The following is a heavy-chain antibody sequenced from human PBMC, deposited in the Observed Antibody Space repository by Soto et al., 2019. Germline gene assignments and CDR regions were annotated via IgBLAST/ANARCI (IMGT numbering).Heavy chain of an antibody. Sequence: ASVKVSCKASGYTFTSYYMHWVRQAPGQGLEWMGIINPSGGSTSYAQKFQGRVTMTRDTSTSTVYMELNSLRDEDTAVYYCAREGEGHCISSSCLNWFDPWGQGTMVTVSS. CDR2: INPSGGST. J-gene: IGHJ5*02. CDR3: AREGEGHCISSSCLNWFDP. D-gene: IGHD2-2*01. CDR1: GYTFTSYY. V-gene: IGHV1-46*01.